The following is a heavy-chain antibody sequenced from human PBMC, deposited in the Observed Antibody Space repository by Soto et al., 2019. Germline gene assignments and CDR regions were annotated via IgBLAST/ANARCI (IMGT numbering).Heavy chain of an antibody. CDR2: FYYTGCTYST. CDR1: GGSISSSGSY. CDR3: AIPRQGNYDFLSGYYALDY. Sequence: SETLSLTCPVSGGSISSSGSYWGWVRKPPGKGLEWIVIFYYTGCTYSTYYNPSLKIRXXISVDTSKKQFSLNLRSVTAEDTAVYYCAIPRQGNYDFLSGYYALDYWSQGTPVTVYS. V-gene: IGHV4-39*01. D-gene: IGHD3-3*01. J-gene: IGHJ4*02.